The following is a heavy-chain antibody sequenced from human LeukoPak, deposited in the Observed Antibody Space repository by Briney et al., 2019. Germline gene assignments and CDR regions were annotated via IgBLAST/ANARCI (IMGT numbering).Heavy chain of an antibody. CDR3: ARDFVGEQRRSRSSGPHY. D-gene: IGHD1/OR15-1a*01. CDR1: GFTVSSNY. V-gene: IGHV3-66*01. J-gene: IGHJ4*02. Sequence: GGSLRLSCAASGFTVSSNYMSWVRQAPGKGLEWVSVIYSGGSTYYADSVKGRFTISRDNSKNTLYLQMNSLRAEDTAVYYCARDFVGEQRRSRSSGPHYWGQGTLVTVSS. CDR2: IYSGGST.